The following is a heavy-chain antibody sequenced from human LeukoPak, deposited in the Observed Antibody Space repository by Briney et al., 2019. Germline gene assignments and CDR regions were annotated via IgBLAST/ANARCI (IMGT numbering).Heavy chain of an antibody. V-gene: IGHV1-24*01. CDR1: GYTLTELY. CDR2: FDPDDGET. D-gene: IGHD3-10*01. Sequence: ASVKVSCKVSGYTLTELYMHWARQASGKGLEWMGGFDPDDGETIYAQKFQGRVTMTEDTSTDTAYMELSSLRSEDTAVYYCATSGGGWFDPWGQGTLVTVSS. CDR3: ATSGGGWFDP. J-gene: IGHJ5*02.